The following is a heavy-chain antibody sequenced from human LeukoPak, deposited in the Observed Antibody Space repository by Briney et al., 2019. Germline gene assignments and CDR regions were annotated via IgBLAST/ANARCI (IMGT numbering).Heavy chain of an antibody. V-gene: IGHV3-7*04. CDR1: GLLFSSCW. D-gene: IGHD2-2*01. J-gene: IGHJ4*02. Sequence: GGSLRLSCAASGLLFSSCWMTWVRQGPGNGREWGANIKQDGSIRYYVGSVQGRFTISRDNAKNSLYLEMYSLRAEDTAVYYCARTNAWHPGDYWGQGTLVTVSS. CDR3: ARTNAWHPGDY. CDR2: IKQDGSIR.